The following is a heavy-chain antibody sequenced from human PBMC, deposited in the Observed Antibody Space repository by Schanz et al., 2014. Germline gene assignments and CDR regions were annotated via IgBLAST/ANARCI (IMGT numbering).Heavy chain of an antibody. D-gene: IGHD3-22*01. CDR1: RSTFSSYT. V-gene: IGHV1-69*08. J-gene: IGHJ5*02. CDR2: IIPVLNIA. CDR3: AREVGLYDRGWFDP. Sequence: QVQLVQSGAEVKKPGSSVKVSCKASRSTFSSYTISWVRQAPGQGLEWMGKIIPVLNIATYAQRFQGRVTLTTDTSASTAYMELSSLRSEDTAVYYCAREVGLYDRGWFDPWGQGTLVTVSS.